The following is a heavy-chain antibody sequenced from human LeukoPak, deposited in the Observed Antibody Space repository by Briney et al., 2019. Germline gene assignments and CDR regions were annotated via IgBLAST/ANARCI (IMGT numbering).Heavy chain of an antibody. CDR1: GGSFSGCY. CDR2: TNHSGST. CDR3: ARVPTGSPDAFDI. J-gene: IGHJ3*02. V-gene: IGHV4-34*01. Sequence: PSETLSLTCAVYGGSFSGCYWSWIRQPPGKGLEWIGETNHSGSTNYNPSLKGRVTISVDTSKNQFSLKLSSVTAADTAVYYCARVPTGSPDAFDIWGQGTMVTVSS. D-gene: IGHD2-15*01.